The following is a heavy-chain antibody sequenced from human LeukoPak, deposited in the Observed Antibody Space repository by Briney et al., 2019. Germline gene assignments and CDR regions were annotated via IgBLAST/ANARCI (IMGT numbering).Heavy chain of an antibody. J-gene: IGHJ4*02. V-gene: IGHV4-59*01. CDR2: IYYSGST. Sequence: PSETLSLTCTVSGGSISSYYWSWIRQPPGKGLEWIGYIYYSGSTNYNPSLKSRVTISVNTSKNQFSLKLSSVTAADTAVYYCARGIQDDYGYNWNLFDYWGQGTLVTVSS. CDR1: GGSISSYY. CDR3: ARGIQDDYGYNWNLFDY. D-gene: IGHD1-7*01.